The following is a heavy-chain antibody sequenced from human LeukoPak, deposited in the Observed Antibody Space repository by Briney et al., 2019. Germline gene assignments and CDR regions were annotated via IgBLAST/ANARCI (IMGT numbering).Heavy chain of an antibody. CDR2: IYPGDSDT. CDR1: GYSFTSYW. V-gene: IGHV5-51*01. Sequence: HGESLKISCKGSGYSFTSYWIGWVRQMSGKGLEWMGNIYPGDSDTRYSPSFQGQVTISADKSISTAYLQWSSLKASDTAMYYCARRLTYDSRAYYCLDYWGQGTLVTVSS. J-gene: IGHJ4*02. D-gene: IGHD3-22*01. CDR3: ARRLTYDSRAYYCLDY.